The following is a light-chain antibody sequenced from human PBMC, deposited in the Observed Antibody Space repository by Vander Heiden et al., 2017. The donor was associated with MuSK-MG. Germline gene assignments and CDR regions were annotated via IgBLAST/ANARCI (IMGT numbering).Light chain of an antibody. CDR2: KDS. CDR1: ALPKKY. CDR3: QSADSSGTYRV. V-gene: IGLV3-25*03. Sequence: SYELTQPPSVSVSPGQTARITCSGDALPKKYAYWYQQKTGQAPVLVIYKDSARPSGIPERCSGSSSGTTVTVTISGVQAEDEADYYCQSADSSGTYRVFGGGTKLTVL. J-gene: IGLJ2*01.